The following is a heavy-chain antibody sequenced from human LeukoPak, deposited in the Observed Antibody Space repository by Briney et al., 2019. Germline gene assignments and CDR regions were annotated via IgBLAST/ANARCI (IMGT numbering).Heavy chain of an antibody. CDR2: THHTGST. CDR1: GGSFNGYY. Sequence: SETLSLTCGVYGGSFNGYYWGWIRQPPGKGLEWFGGTHHTGSTNYNPSLKSRVTISVDTSKKQFSLNLSSMTAADTAVYYCARISDSGWPGGFSHYYGMDVWGQGTTVTVSS. V-gene: IGHV4-34*01. D-gene: IGHD6-19*01. J-gene: IGHJ6*02. CDR3: ARISDSGWPGGFSHYYGMDV.